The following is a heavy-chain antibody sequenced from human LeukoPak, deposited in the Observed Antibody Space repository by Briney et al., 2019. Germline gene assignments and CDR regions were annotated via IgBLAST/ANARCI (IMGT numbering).Heavy chain of an antibody. D-gene: IGHD3-3*01. V-gene: IGHV4-61*05. Sequence: SETLSLTCTVSGGSISSSSYYWGWIRQPPGKGLEWIGYIYYSGSTNYNPSLKSRVTISVDTSKNQFSLKLSSVTAADTAVYYCARFYDFWSGYIGYWGQGTLVTVSS. J-gene: IGHJ4*02. CDR3: ARFYDFWSGYIGY. CDR2: IYYSGST. CDR1: GGSISSSSYY.